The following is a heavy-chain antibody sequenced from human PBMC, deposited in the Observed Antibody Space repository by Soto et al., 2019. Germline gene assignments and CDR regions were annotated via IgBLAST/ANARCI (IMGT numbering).Heavy chain of an antibody. J-gene: IGHJ6*03. V-gene: IGHV1-69*04. CDR2: IIPILGIA. CDR1: GYTFSSYT. D-gene: IGHD3-3*01. Sequence: SVKVSCKASGYTFSSYTISWVRQAPGQGLEWMGRIIPILGIANYAQKFQGRVTITADKSTSTAYMELSSLRSEDTAVYYCARDRSTIFGVVTGYYMDVWGKGTTVTVSS. CDR3: ARDRSTIFGVVTGYYMDV.